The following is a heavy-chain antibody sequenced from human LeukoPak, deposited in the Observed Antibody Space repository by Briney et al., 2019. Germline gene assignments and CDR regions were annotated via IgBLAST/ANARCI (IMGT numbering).Heavy chain of an antibody. Sequence: PSETLSLTCTVSGYSISSGYYWGWIRQPPGKGLEWIGSIYHSGSTYYNPSLKSRVTISVDTSKNQFSLKLSSVTAADTAVYYCARDSVVVVAATPDYWGQGTLVTVSS. CDR1: GYSISSGYY. CDR2: IYHSGST. D-gene: IGHD2-15*01. CDR3: ARDSVVVVAATPDY. J-gene: IGHJ4*02. V-gene: IGHV4-38-2*02.